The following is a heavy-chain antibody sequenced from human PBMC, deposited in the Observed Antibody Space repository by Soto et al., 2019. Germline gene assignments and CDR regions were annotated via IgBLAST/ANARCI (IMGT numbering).Heavy chain of an antibody. D-gene: IGHD3-22*01. V-gene: IGHV3-7*05. Sequence: GGSLRLSCAASGFTFSSYWMSWVRQAPGKGLEWVANIKQDGSEKYYVDSVKGRFTISRDNAKNSLYLQMNSLRAEDTAVYYCARAIPDSSGYLYYFDYWGQGTLVTVSS. J-gene: IGHJ4*02. CDR2: IKQDGSEK. CDR3: ARAIPDSSGYLYYFDY. CDR1: GFTFSSYW.